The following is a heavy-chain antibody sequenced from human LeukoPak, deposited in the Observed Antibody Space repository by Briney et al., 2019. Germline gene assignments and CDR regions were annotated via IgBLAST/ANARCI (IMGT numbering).Heavy chain of an antibody. Sequence: GGSLRLSCAASGFTFSDYYMNWIRQAPGKGLEWVSSISSSSSYIYYADSVKGRFTISRDNAENSLYLQMNSLRAEDTAVYYCARVISVAGYDYWGQGTLVTVSS. CDR2: ISSSSSYI. CDR3: ARVISVAGYDY. V-gene: IGHV3-11*06. D-gene: IGHD6-19*01. CDR1: GFTFSDYY. J-gene: IGHJ4*02.